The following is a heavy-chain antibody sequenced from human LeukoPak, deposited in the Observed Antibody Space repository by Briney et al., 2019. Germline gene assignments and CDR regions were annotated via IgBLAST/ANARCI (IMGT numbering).Heavy chain of an antibody. Sequence: SETLSLTCTVSGGSISSVDYYWIWIRQPPGKGLDWIAYMYYSGSTYYNPSLKCRVTMSADTSKNQLSLKLSSVTAADTAVYYCARPYYYDSRIDPWGQGILVTVSS. CDR1: GGSISSVDYY. V-gene: IGHV4-30-4*01. J-gene: IGHJ5*02. D-gene: IGHD3-22*01. CDR3: ARPYYYDSRIDP. CDR2: MYYSGST.